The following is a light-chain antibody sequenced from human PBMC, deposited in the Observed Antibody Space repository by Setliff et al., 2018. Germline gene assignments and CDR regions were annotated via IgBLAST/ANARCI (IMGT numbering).Light chain of an antibody. J-gene: IGLJ1*01. Sequence: QSALTQPPSASGSPGQSLTISCTGTSNDIGAYKFVSWYQQHPGKPPRLIIYEVSKRPSGVPDRFSGPKSGNTASLTVSGLQAEDEADYYCSSYAASYNPYVFGTGTKVTVL. V-gene: IGLV2-8*01. CDR3: SSYAASYNPYV. CDR1: SNDIGAYKF. CDR2: EVS.